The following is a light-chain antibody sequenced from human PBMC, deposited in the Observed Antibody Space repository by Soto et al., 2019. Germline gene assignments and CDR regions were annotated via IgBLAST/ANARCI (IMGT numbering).Light chain of an antibody. V-gene: IGKV3-15*01. Sequence: EIVMTQFPATLSVSPGERATLSCRASQSVSSNLAWYQHKPGQAPRLLIYGASTRATGIPARFSGSGSGTEFTLTISSLQSEDFAVYYCQQYNGWPRTFGQGTKVEIK. CDR2: GAS. CDR1: QSVSSN. CDR3: QQYNGWPRT. J-gene: IGKJ1*01.